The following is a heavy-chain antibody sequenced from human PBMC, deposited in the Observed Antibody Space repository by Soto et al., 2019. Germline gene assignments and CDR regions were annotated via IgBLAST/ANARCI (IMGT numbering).Heavy chain of an antibody. CDR3: ARVGDKILTDGYYYYGMDV. CDR1: GGTFSSYA. D-gene: IGHD3-9*01. V-gene: IGHV1-69*13. CDR2: IIPIFGTA. J-gene: IGHJ6*02. Sequence: ASVKVSCKASGGTFSSYAISWVRQAPGQGLDWMGGIIPIFGTANYAQKFQGRVTITADESTSTAYMELSSLRSEDTAVYYCARVGDKILTDGYYYYGMDVWGQGTTVTVAS.